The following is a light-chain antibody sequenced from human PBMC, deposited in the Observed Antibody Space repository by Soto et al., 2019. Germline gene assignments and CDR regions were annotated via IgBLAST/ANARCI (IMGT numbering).Light chain of an antibody. CDR2: SNN. V-gene: IGLV1-44*01. CDR3: HCYDSSLSGSV. J-gene: IGLJ3*02. Sequence: QSVLTQPPSTSGTPGQRVTISCSGSRSNIGSNTVTWYQQLPGTAPKLLIYSNNQRPSGVPDRFSGSKSGTSASLAITGLQAEDEADYYCHCYDSSLSGSVFGGGTKVTVL. CDR1: RSNIGSNT.